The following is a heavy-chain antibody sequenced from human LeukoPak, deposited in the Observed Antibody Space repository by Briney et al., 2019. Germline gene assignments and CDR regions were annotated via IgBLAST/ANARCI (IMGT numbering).Heavy chain of an antibody. Sequence: GSSVKVSCKASGGTFSSYAISWVRQAPGQGLEWMGGIIPIFGTANYAQKFQGRVTITADESTSTAYMELSSLRSEDTAVYYCARAKNTAMAYYYYYMDVWGKGTTVTVSS. V-gene: IGHV1-69*01. CDR2: IIPIFGTA. J-gene: IGHJ6*03. CDR3: ARAKNTAMAYYYYYMDV. D-gene: IGHD5-18*01. CDR1: GGTFSSYA.